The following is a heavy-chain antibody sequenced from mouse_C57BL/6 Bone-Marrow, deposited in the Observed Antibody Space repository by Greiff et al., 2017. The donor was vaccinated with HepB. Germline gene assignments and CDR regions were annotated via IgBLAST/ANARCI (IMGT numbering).Heavy chain of an antibody. CDR2: IYPGNSDT. V-gene: IGHV1-5*01. CDR3: TGYGNYYFDY. CDR1: GYTFTSYW. D-gene: IGHD2-1*01. J-gene: IGHJ2*01. Sequence: VQLQQSGAELVRPGASVKLSCKTSGYTFTSYWMHWVKQRPGQGLEWIGAIYPGNSDTSYNQKFKGKAKLTAVTSASTAYMELSSLTNEDSAVYYCTGYGNYYFDYWGQGTTLTVSS.